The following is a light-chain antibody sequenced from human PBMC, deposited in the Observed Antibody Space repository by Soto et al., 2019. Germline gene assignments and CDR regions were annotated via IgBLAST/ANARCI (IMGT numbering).Light chain of an antibody. CDR2: EVS. J-gene: IGLJ3*02. Sequence: QSALTQPASVSGSPGQSITISCCGTSSDVGGYNHVSWYQQHPGKAPKLMIYEVSDRPSGVSNRFSGSKSGNTASLTISGLQAEDDADYYCSSYTSSNNWVFGGGTKLTVL. V-gene: IGLV2-14*03. CDR1: SSDVGGYNH. CDR3: SSYTSSNNWV.